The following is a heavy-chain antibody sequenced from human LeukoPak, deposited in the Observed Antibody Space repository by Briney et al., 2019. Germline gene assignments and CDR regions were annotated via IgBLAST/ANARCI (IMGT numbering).Heavy chain of an antibody. CDR2: INSDESNT. J-gene: IGHJ3*02. D-gene: IGHD2-8*01. Sequence: GGSLRLSCAASGFTFSHYLMHWVRQAPGKGLVWVSRINSDESNTNSYADSVKGRFIISRDNVKNTLYLQMNSLRAEDTAVYFRGRGGNGIDIWGQGTTVIVSS. CDR1: GFTFSHYL. V-gene: IGHV3-74*01. CDR3: GRGGNGIDI.